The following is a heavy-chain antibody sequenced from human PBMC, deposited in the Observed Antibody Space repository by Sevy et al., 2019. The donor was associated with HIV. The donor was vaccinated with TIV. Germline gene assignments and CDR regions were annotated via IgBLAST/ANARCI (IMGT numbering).Heavy chain of an antibody. V-gene: IGHV3-30*18. Sequence: GGSLRLSCAASGFTFSSHGIHWVRQAPGKGLEGLAVISYDGGKTYYADSVKGRFTISRDNSRNAVYVQMNSLRTEDTAVYYCAKAKVGITHAFDIWGQGTMVTVSS. CDR1: GFTFSSHG. CDR2: ISYDGGKT. D-gene: IGHD1-26*01. CDR3: AKAKVGITHAFDI. J-gene: IGHJ3*02.